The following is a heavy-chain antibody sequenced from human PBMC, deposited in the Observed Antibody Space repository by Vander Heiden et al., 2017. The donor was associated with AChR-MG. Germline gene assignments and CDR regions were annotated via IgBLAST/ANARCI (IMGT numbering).Heavy chain of an antibody. V-gene: IGHV1-46*03. J-gene: IGHJ3*02. CDR2: INPSGGST. D-gene: IGHD3-9*01. CDR3: ATHPQIGTVYYSDAFDI. Sequence: QVQLVQSGAEVKKPGASVKVSCKASGYTFTSYYMHWVRQAPGQGLEWMGIINPSGGSTSYAQKFQGRVTMTRDTSTSTVYMELSSLRSDDTAVYYCATHPQIGTVYYSDAFDIWGQGPMVTVSS. CDR1: GYTFTSYY.